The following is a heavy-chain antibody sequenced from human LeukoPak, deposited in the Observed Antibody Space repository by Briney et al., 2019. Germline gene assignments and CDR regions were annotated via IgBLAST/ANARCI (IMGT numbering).Heavy chain of an antibody. CDR3: SRGPIQLWMNNGMDV. CDR2: IRSNAYRGTT. Sequence: PGRSLRLSCAASGFTPGDHAMTWVRQAPGKGLEWVAFIRSNAYRGTTEYAPSVKGRFSISRDDSKSVVYLQMNGLKSEDTAVYYCSRGPIQLWMNNGMDVWGQGTTVTVSS. CDR1: GFTPGDHA. V-gene: IGHV3-49*04. J-gene: IGHJ6*02. D-gene: IGHD5-24*01.